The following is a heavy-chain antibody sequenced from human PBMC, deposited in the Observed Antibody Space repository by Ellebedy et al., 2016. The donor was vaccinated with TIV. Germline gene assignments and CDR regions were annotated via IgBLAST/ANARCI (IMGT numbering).Heavy chain of an antibody. CDR2: IIPILGRP. D-gene: IGHD4-17*01. V-gene: IGHV1-69*04. CDR1: GGTFSSYG. Sequence: ASVKVSCKASGGTFSSYGINWVRQAPGQGLEWMGRIIPILGRPDYAQNFQGRVTINADRSTGTPYMELNSLRSEDTAVYYCARDLDYGDYDAFDIWGQGTKVTVSS. J-gene: IGHJ3*02. CDR3: ARDLDYGDYDAFDI.